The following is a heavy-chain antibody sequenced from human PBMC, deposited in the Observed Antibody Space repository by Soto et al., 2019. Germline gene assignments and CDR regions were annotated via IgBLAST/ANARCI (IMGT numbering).Heavy chain of an antibody. D-gene: IGHD3-16*01. CDR1: GDSMSSDSFY. CDR2: VYYPGSS. V-gene: IGHV4-39*01. CDR3: RGSSGLNDLDF. J-gene: IGHJ4*02. Sequence: QLQLQESGPGLVKPSETLSLSCSVSGDSMSSDSFYWIWIRQPPGKGLEWIGSVYYPGSSHYNPSLKSRVTISVDTSNNNFSLKMSSLTAADTAVYYCRGSSGLNDLDFWGQGTLVTVSS.